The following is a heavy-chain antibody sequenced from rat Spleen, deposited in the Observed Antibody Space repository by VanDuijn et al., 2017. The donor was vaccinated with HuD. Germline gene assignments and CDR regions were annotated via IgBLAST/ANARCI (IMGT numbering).Heavy chain of an antibody. D-gene: IGHD1-4*01. CDR2: LSYDGLNT. CDR3: ARRHYGYTDYFDY. Sequence: EVQLVESDGGLVQPGRSLKLSCAASGFTFSDYYMAWVRQAPTKGLEWVATLSYDGLNTYYRYSVKGRFTISRDNAKSTLSLQMDSLRSEDTATYYCARRHYGYTDYFDYWGQGVMVTVSS. V-gene: IGHV5-29*01. CDR1: GFTFSDYY. J-gene: IGHJ2*01.